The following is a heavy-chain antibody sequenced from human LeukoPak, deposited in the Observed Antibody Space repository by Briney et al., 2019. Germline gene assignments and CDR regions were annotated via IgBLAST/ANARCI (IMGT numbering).Heavy chain of an antibody. V-gene: IGHV3-74*03. Sequence: GGSLRVSCAVSGFTFSSYWMHWVRQAPGKGLVWVSRVNSDGSSTTYADSVKGRFTISRDNAKNTLYLQMNSLRAEDTAVYYCARSPNCGGDCSWGQGTLVTVSS. CDR1: GFTFSSYW. CDR2: VNSDGSST. CDR3: ARSPNCGGDCS. J-gene: IGHJ5*02. D-gene: IGHD2-21*02.